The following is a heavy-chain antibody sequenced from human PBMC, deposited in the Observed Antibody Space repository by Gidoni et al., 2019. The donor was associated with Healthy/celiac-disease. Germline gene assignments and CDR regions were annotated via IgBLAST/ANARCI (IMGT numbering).Heavy chain of an antibody. CDR1: GFPFSSYA. J-gene: IGHJ4*02. Sequence: EVQLLVSGAGLVQPGGSLSLSCAASGFPFSSYAMSWVRQAPGKGLEWVPAISGSGSSTYYADSVKGRFTITRDNSKNTLYRQMNSMRAEDTAGYYCASRYSYGYGLQPGYWGQGTLVTVSS. CDR2: ISGSGSST. CDR3: ASRYSYGYGLQPGY. D-gene: IGHD5-18*01. V-gene: IGHV3-23*01.